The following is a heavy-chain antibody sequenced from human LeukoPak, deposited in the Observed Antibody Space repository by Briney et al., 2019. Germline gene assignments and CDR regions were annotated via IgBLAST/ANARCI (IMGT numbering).Heavy chain of an antibody. CDR1: GFTFSSYG. V-gene: IGHV3-30*19. Sequence: RAGGSLRLSCAASGFTFSSYGMHWVRQAPGKGLEWVAVISYDGSNKYYADSVKGRFTISRDNSKNTLYLQMNSLRAEDTAVYYCARDPSSGYYYYFDYWGQGTLVTVSS. J-gene: IGHJ4*02. CDR3: ARDPSSGYYYYFDY. D-gene: IGHD3-22*01. CDR2: ISYDGSNK.